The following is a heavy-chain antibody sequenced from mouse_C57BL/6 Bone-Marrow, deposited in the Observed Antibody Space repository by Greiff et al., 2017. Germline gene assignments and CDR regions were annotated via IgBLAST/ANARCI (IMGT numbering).Heavy chain of an antibody. CDR1: GYAFSSYW. D-gene: IGHD1-1*01. V-gene: IGHV1-80*01. CDR3: ASSYYYGSSYDY. Sequence: QVQLQQSGAELVKPGASVKISCKASGYAFSSYWMNWVKQRPGKGLEWIGQIYPGDGDTNYNGKFKGKATLTADKSSSTAYMQLSSLTSEDSAVYFCASSYYYGSSYDYWGQGTTLTVSS. J-gene: IGHJ2*01. CDR2: IYPGDGDT.